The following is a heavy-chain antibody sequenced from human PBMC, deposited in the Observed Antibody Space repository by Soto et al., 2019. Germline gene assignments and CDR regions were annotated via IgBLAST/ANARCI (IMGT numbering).Heavy chain of an antibody. J-gene: IGHJ6*02. Sequence: QVQLVESGGGVVQPGRSLRLSCAASGFTFSSYAMHWVRQAPGKGLEWVAVISYDGSNKYYADSVKGRFTISRDNSKNKLYLQMNSLRDEDTAVYYCAREAVRGYGDYRVTNRGKQGMDVWGQGTTVTVSS. CDR1: GFTFSSYA. CDR3: AREAVRGYGDYRVTNRGKQGMDV. CDR2: ISYDGSNK. D-gene: IGHD4-17*01. V-gene: IGHV3-30-3*01.